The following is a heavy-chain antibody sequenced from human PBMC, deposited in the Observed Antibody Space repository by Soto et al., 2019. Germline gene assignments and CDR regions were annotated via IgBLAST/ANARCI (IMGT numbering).Heavy chain of an antibody. CDR1: GGSISSGGDY. CDR2: IYDSGST. D-gene: IGHD2-2*01. V-gene: IGHV4-31*03. Sequence: PSETLSLTCTVSGGSISSGGDYWSWIRQHPGKGLEWIGYIYDSGSTYSNPSLKSRVTISVDTSKNQFSLKLSSVTAEDTAVYYCARDTVVPSAVDYYYGMDVWGQGTTVTVYS. CDR3: ARDTVVPSAVDYYYGMDV. J-gene: IGHJ6*02.